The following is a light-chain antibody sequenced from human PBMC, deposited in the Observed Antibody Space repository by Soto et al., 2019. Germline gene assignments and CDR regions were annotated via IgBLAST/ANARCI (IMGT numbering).Light chain of an antibody. CDR1: QSVSSY. CDR2: DAS. J-gene: IGKJ3*01. CDR3: QQRSNWGGGGLFT. V-gene: IGKV3-11*01. Sequence: EIVLTQSPATLSLSPGERATLSCRASQSVSSYLAWYQQKPGQAPRLLIYDASNRATGIPARFSGSGSGTDFTLTISSLEPEDFAVYYCQQRSNWGGGGLFTFGPGTKVDIK.